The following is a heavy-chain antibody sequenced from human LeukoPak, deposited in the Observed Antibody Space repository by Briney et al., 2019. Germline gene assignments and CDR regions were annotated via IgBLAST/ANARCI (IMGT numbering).Heavy chain of an antibody. V-gene: IGHV3-33*01. CDR3: ARGGEDCSSTSCYGEYYFDY. Sequence: PGGSLRLSCAASGFTFSSYGMHWVRQAPGKGLEWVAVIWYDGSNKYYADSVKGRFTISRDNSKNTLYLQMNSLRAEDTAVYHCARGGEDCSSTSCYGEYYFDYWGQGTLVTVSS. CDR1: GFTFSSYG. D-gene: IGHD2-2*01. CDR2: IWYDGSNK. J-gene: IGHJ4*02.